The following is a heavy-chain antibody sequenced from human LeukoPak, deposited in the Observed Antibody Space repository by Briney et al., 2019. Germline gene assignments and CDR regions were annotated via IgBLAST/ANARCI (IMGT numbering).Heavy chain of an antibody. J-gene: IGHJ4*02. D-gene: IGHD1-26*01. CDR2: INAGNGNT. CDR1: GYTFTSYA. V-gene: IGHV1-3*03. Sequence: ASVKVSCKASGYTFTSYAMHWVRQAPGQRLEWMGWINAGNGNTKYSQEFQGRVTITRDTFASTAYMELSSLRSEDMAVYYCARGYRYSESYYDYWGQGTLVTVSS. CDR3: ARGYRYSESYYDY.